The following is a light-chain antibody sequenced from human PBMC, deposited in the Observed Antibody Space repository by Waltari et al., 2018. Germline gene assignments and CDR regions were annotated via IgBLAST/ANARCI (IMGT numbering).Light chain of an antibody. CDR3: QQYDTYWT. V-gene: IGKV1-5*03. J-gene: IGKJ1*01. CDR2: KAS. Sequence: DIQMTQSPSTLSASVGDRVTITCRASQSINNWLAWYQQKPGKPPKLLIDKASTLETGVPSRFSGSGSGTEFTLTISSLQPDDSATYYCQQYDTYWTFGQGTKVEIK. CDR1: QSINNW.